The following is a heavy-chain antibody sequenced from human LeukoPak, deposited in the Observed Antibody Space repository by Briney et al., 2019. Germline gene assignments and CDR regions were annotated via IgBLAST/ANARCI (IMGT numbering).Heavy chain of an antibody. CDR1: GFTFSNHG. CDR2: VSYDGTVD. Sequence: GRSLRLSCAASGFTFSNHGMHWVRQAPGKGLEWVAVVSYDGTVDYCADSVKGRFTISRDNSKNTLSLQMNSLRGEDTAVYYCAKESSTGSRYSFDLWGQGSLVTVSS. V-gene: IGHV3-30*18. CDR3: AKESSTGSRYSFDL. J-gene: IGHJ4*02. D-gene: IGHD1-1*01.